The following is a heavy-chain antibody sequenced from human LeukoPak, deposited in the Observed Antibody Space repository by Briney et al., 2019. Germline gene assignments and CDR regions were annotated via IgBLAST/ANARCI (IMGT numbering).Heavy chain of an antibody. CDR2: FDPEDGET. D-gene: IGHD3-16*02. V-gene: IGHV1-24*01. J-gene: IGHJ4*02. Sequence: ASVKVSCKVSGYTLTELSMHWVRQAPGKGREWRGGFDPEDGETIYAQKFQGRVTMTEDTSTDTAYMELSSLRSEDTAVYYCATVHYDYVWGSHRSRYYFDYWGQGTLVTVSS. CDR3: ATVHYDYVWGSHRSRYYFDY. CDR1: GYTLTELS.